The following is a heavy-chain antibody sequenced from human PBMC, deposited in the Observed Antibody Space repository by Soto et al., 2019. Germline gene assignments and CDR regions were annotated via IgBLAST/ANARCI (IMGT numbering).Heavy chain of an antibody. CDR2: IYYSGST. CDR3: ARYIVVVPAALRPGSIHDAFDI. J-gene: IGHJ3*02. CDR1: GGSISNRGYY. D-gene: IGHD2-2*01. V-gene: IGHV4-31*03. Sequence: SQTLSLPYTVSGGSISNRGYYWSWIRQHPGKGLEWIGYIYYSGSTYYNPSLKSRVTISVDTSKTQFSLKLSSVTAADTAVYYCARYIVVVPAALRPGSIHDAFDIWGQGTMVTVSS.